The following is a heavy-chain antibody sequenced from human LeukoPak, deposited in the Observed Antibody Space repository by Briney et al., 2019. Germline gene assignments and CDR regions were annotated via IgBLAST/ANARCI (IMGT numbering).Heavy chain of an antibody. Sequence: GGSLRLSCAASGFTFSSYWMHWVRQAPGKGLVWVSRVNSDGSSTSYADSVKGRFTISRDNAKNTLYLQTNSLRAEDTAVYYCVRSMATITFSFDYWGQGTLVTVSS. CDR1: GFTFSSYW. J-gene: IGHJ4*02. V-gene: IGHV3-74*01. D-gene: IGHD5-24*01. CDR3: VRSMATITFSFDY. CDR2: VNSDGSST.